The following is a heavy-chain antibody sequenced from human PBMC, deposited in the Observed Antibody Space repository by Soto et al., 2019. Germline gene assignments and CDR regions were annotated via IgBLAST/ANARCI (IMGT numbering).Heavy chain of an antibody. V-gene: IGHV3-7*01. D-gene: IGHD3-16*01. J-gene: IGHJ4*02. CDR2: IKEDGSEI. Sequence: WGSLRLSCAVSGFNVRSYWIIWFRQSPLKGLEWVASIKEDGSEIYYLHSVRGRFSISRDSAGNALHLTMNYLSAEDTGVYFCARDIGFDYVNWGQGTLVTVSS. CDR1: GFNVRSYW. CDR3: ARDIGFDYVN.